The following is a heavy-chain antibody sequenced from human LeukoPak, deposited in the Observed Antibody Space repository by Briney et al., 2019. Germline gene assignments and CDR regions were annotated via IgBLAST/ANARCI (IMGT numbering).Heavy chain of an antibody. CDR3: ARAWSIVGATFDY. CDR1: GFTFSSYA. CDR2: ISYDGSNK. D-gene: IGHD1-26*01. V-gene: IGHV3-30*04. Sequence: GGSLRLSCAASGFTFSSYAMHWVRQAPGKGLEWVAVISYDGSNKYYADSVKGRFTISRDNSKNTLYLQMNSLRAEDTAVYYCARAWSIVGATFDYWGQGTLVTVSS. J-gene: IGHJ4*02.